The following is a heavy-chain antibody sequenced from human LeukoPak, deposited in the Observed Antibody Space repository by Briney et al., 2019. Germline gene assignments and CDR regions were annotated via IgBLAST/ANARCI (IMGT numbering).Heavy chain of an antibody. Sequence: PGGSLRLSCAASGFTFSSYAMSWVRQAPGKGLEWVSAISGSGGSTYYADSVKGRFTISRDNSKNTLYLQMNSLRAEDTAVYYCAKVRDVLLWFGELSGGQGTLVTVSS. J-gene: IGHJ4*02. CDR3: AKVRDVLLWFGELS. V-gene: IGHV3-23*01. D-gene: IGHD3-10*01. CDR2: ISGSGGST. CDR1: GFTFSSYA.